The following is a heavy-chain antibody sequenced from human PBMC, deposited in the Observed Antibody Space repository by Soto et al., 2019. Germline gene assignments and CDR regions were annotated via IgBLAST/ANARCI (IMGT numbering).Heavy chain of an antibody. CDR3: ARHSSYSPTPVYYYGMDV. CDR2: IYPGDSDT. Sequence: GESLKISCKVSGYSFTSYWIGWVRQMPGKGLEWMGIIYPGDSDTRYSPSFQGQVTISADKSISTAYLQWSSLKASDTAMYYCARHSSYSPTPVYYYGMDVWGQGTTVTVSS. V-gene: IGHV5-51*01. J-gene: IGHJ6*02. D-gene: IGHD4-4*01. CDR1: GYSFTSYW.